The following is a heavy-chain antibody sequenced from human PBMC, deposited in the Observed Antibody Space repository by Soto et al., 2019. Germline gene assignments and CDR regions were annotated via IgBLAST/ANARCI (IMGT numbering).Heavy chain of an antibody. J-gene: IGHJ6*02. V-gene: IGHV1-8*01. D-gene: IGHD6-6*01. CDR3: ARGRHIAARPSYYYYGMDV. Sequence: ASVKVSCKASGYTFTSYDINWVRQATGQGLEWMGWMNPNSGNTGYAQKFQGRVTMTRNTSISTAYMELSSLRSEDTAVYYCARGRHIAARPSYYYYGMDVWGQGTTVTVPS. CDR1: GYTFTSYD. CDR2: MNPNSGNT.